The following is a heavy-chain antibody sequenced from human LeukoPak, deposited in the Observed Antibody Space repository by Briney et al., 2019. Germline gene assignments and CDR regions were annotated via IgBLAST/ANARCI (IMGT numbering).Heavy chain of an antibody. V-gene: IGHV4-4*07. CDR3: ARGSGLTAFDI. Sequence: SETLSPTCTVSGDSISGYYWSWIRQPAGKGLEWIGRIYNNENTNYNPSLKSRVTMSVDTSKDQFSLKLSSVTAADTAVYFCARGSGLTAFDIWGQGTVVTVSS. CDR1: GDSISGYY. CDR2: IYNNENT. D-gene: IGHD3-3*01. J-gene: IGHJ3*02.